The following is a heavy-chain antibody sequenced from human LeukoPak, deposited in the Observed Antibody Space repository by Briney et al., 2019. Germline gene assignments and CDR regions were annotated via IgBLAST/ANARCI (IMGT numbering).Heavy chain of an antibody. Sequence: GESLKISCKGSGYSFTSYWISWVRQMPGKGLEWMGRIDPSDSYTNYSPSFQGHVTISADKSISTAYLQWSSLKASDTAMYYCARIAYCGGDCYSYFDYWGQGTLVTVSS. CDR2: IDPSDSYT. CDR3: ARIAYCGGDCYSYFDY. V-gene: IGHV5-10-1*01. J-gene: IGHJ4*02. CDR1: GYSFTSYW. D-gene: IGHD2-21*02.